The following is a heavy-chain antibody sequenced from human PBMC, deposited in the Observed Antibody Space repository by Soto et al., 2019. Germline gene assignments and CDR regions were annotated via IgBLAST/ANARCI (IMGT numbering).Heavy chain of an antibody. J-gene: IGHJ3*02. V-gene: IGHV4-59*01. D-gene: IGHD3-22*01. CDR3: AREIVEDSSGYYYFSRAFDI. CDR2: IYYSGST. Sequence: PSETLSLTCTVSGGSISSYYWSWIRQPPGKGLEWIGYIYYSGSTNYNPSLKSRVTISVDTSKNQFSLKLSSVTAADTAVYYCAREIVEDSSGYYYFSRAFDIWGQGTMVTVSS. CDR1: GGSISSYY.